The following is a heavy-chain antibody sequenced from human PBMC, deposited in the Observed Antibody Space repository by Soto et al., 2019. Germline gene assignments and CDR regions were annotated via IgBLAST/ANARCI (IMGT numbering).Heavy chain of an antibody. CDR2: ISCSSSTI. V-gene: IGHV3-48*01. J-gene: IGHJ3*02. CDR1: EFTFSRYS. Sequence: PGXSLKLSCAASEFTFSRYSTNCVRQAPGKGLEWVSYISCSSSTIYYADSVKGRFTISRDNAKNSLYLQMNSLRAEDTAVYYCAKDSRVAGAFDIWGQGTMVTVSS. CDR3: AKDSRVAGAFDI.